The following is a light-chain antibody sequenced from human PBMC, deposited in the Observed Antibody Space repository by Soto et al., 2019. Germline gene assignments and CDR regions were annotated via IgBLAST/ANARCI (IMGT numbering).Light chain of an antibody. CDR1: QNIDNY. J-gene: IGKJ5*01. V-gene: IGKV1-5*03. Sequence: DIQMTQSPSSLSASLGDRVTITCRASQNIDNYLNWYQHKPGKAPKLLIYKASSLESGVPSRFSGSGSGTEFTLTISSLQPDDFAVYYCQQRSNWQITFGQGTRLEIK. CDR2: KAS. CDR3: QQRSNWQIT.